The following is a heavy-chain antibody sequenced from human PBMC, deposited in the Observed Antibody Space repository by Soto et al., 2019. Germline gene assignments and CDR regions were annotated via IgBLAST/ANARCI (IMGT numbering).Heavy chain of an antibody. Sequence: SVKVSCKASGGTFSSYAISWVRQAPGQGLEWMGGIIPIFGTANYAQKFQGRVTITADESTSTAYMELSSLRSEDTAVYYCAVGPRIAARPAPDYWSQGTLVTVSS. V-gene: IGHV1-69*13. CDR3: AVGPRIAARPAPDY. CDR2: IIPIFGTA. CDR1: GGTFSSYA. D-gene: IGHD6-6*01. J-gene: IGHJ4*02.